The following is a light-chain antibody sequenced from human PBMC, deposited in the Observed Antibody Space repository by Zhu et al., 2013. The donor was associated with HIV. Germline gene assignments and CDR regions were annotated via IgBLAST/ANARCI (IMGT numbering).Light chain of an antibody. CDR1: SSDIGNYKF. CDR2: EVT. CDR3: SSYAGSKNV. Sequence: QSGLTQPASVSGSPGQSITISCTGTSSDIGNYKFVSWYQQHPDRAPKLLIFEVTKRPSGVSNRFSGSKSGNTASLTVSGLQAEDEADYYCSSYAGSKNVFGTGTKVTVL. V-gene: IGLV2-14*02. J-gene: IGLJ1*01.